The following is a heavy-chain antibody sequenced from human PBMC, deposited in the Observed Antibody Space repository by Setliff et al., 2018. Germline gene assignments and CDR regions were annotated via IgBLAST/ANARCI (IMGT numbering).Heavy chain of an antibody. J-gene: IGHJ6*03. CDR2: MNPNSGNT. CDR3: ARPALYSSSTYYYYYYMDV. D-gene: IGHD6-13*01. V-gene: IGHV1-8*02. CDR1: GYTFTSYD. Sequence: ASVKVSCKASGYTFTSYDTNWVRQATGQRLEWMGWMNPNSGNTGYAQKFQGRVTMTRNTSISTAYMELSSLRSEDTAVYYCARPALYSSSTYYYYYYMDVWGKGTTVTVSS.